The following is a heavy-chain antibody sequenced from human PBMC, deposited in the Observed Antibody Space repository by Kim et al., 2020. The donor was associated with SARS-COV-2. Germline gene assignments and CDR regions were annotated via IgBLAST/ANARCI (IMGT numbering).Heavy chain of an antibody. J-gene: IGHJ4*02. Sequence: LRETLSLTCAVSGGSISSSNWWSWVRQPPGKGLEWIGEIYHSGSTNYNPSLKSRVTISVDKSKNQFSLKLSSVTAADTAVYYCARVARYCSGGSCYPVDWGQGTLVTVSS. CDR2: IYHSGST. V-gene: IGHV4-4*02. CDR3: ARVARYCSGGSCYPVD. CDR1: GGSISSSNW. D-gene: IGHD2-15*01.